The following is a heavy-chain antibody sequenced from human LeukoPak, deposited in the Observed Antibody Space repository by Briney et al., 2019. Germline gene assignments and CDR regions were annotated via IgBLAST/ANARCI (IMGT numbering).Heavy chain of an antibody. CDR2: IYYSGST. CDR1: GGSISSYY. CDR3: ARVHCSSTSCYNPDDAFDI. J-gene: IGHJ3*02. Sequence: PSETLSLTCTVSGGSISSYYWSWIRQPLGKGLEWVGYIYYSGSTNYNPSLKSRVTISVDTSKNQFSLKLSSVTAADTAVYYCARVHCSSTSCYNPDDAFDIWGQGTMVTVSS. V-gene: IGHV4-59*08. D-gene: IGHD2-2*02.